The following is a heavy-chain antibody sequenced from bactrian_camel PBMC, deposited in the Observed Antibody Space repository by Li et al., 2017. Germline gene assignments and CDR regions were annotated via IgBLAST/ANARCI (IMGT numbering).Heavy chain of an antibody. V-gene: IGHV3S40*01. D-gene: IGHD1*01. CDR3: VARHASSGCGLDLPFPY. Sequence: VQLVESGGGLVQPGGSLKLSCVTSGFTFSAFDMTWVRQAPGKGLEWVSSISTRYNTAYADPVKGRFTISKDNAKNTVYLRMNMLAPEDTAMYYCVARHASSGCGLDLPFPYWGQGTQVTVS. CDR1: GFTFSAFD. J-gene: IGHJ4*01. CDR2: ISTRYNTA.